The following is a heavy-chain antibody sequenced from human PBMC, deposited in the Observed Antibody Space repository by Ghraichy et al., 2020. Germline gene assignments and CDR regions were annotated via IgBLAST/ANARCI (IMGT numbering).Heavy chain of an antibody. V-gene: IGHV3-64D*06. CDR2: ISTNGGST. CDR3: AKTSKNGPTPEY. J-gene: IGHJ4*02. D-gene: IGHD2-15*01. Sequence: SCSASGFSFSTSAMHWVRQAPGKGLEYVSAISTNGGSTYYADSVKGRFIISRDNSRNTLYLQMSSLRSEDTATYYCAKTSKNGPTPEYWGQGTLVTVSS. CDR1: GFSFSTSA.